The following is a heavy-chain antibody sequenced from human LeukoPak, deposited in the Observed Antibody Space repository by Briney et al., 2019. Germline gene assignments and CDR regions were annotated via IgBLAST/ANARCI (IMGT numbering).Heavy chain of an antibody. CDR3: ARGVAANGRRLDP. D-gene: IGHD2-15*01. Sequence: GASVKVSCKTSGYSFTDYYIHWVRQAPGQGFEWLGWISPKSGGTNYAQKFRDSVSLTRDTSIDTAYMELTSLRLDDTAIYYCARGVAANGRRLDPWGQGTLITVSP. J-gene: IGHJ5*02. V-gene: IGHV1-2*02. CDR1: GYSFTDYY. CDR2: ISPKSGGT.